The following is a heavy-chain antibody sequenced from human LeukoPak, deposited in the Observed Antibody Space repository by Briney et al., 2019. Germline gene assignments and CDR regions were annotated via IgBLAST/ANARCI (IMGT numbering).Heavy chain of an antibody. J-gene: IGHJ3*02. V-gene: IGHV3-23*01. D-gene: IGHD1-26*01. CDR2: ISGSGGST. Sequence: GGSLRLSCAASGFTFSSYAMSWVRQAPGKGLQWVSGISGSGGSTFYADSVKGRFTISRDNSKNTLCLQMNSLRAEDTAVYYRARGGSYLSAFDIWGQGTMVAVSS. CDR3: ARGGSYLSAFDI. CDR1: GFTFSSYA.